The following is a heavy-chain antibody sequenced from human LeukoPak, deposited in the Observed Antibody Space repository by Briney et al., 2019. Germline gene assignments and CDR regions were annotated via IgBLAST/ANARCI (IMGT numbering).Heavy chain of an antibody. CDR3: ARGDYIYSY. CDR1: GGSFSGYY. CDR2: INHSGST. J-gene: IGHJ4*01. Sequence: PSETLSLTCAVYGGSFSGYYWSWIRQPPGKGLEWIGEINHSGSTNYNPSLKSRVTISVDTSKNQFSLKLSSVTAADTAVYYCARGDYIYSYWGQGTLVTVSS. D-gene: IGHD4-11*01. V-gene: IGHV4-34*01.